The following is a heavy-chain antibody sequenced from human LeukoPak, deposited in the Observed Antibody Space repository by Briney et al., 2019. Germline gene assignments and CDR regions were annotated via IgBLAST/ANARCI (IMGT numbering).Heavy chain of an antibody. CDR2: MNHSGST. D-gene: IGHD3-10*01. CDR1: CGSFSGYY. CDR3: ARDSVRKVRAPMDV. Sequence: KSSQTLSLTCALYCGSFSGYYSSWIRQPPGKWLEWIGEMNHSGSTNYKPSLKTRCTISVDTYKKQFSLKLSSVTAADTAVYYCARDSVRKVRAPMDVWGKGTTVTVSS. J-gene: IGHJ6*03. V-gene: IGHV4-34*01.